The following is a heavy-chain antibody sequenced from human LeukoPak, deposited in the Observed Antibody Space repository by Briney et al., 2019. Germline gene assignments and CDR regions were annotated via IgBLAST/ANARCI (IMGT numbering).Heavy chain of an antibody. J-gene: IGHJ4*02. CDR3: ARGRGPSEFDY. CDR1: GGTFSSYT. Sequence: GSSVKVSCKASGGTFSSYTISWLRQAPGQGLEWMGWMNPNSGNTGYAQKFQGRVTITRNTSISTAYMELSSLRSEDTAVYYCARGRGPSEFDYWGQGTLVTVSS. CDR2: MNPNSGNT. V-gene: IGHV1-8*03. D-gene: IGHD3-10*01.